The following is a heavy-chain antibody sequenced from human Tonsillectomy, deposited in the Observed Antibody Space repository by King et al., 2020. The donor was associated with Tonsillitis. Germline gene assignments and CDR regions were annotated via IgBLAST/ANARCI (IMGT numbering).Heavy chain of an antibody. J-gene: IGHJ3*02. CDR2: ISWNSASI. CDR3: AKANFRSEVVADAFDI. Sequence: VQLVESGGGLVQPGRSLILSCAASGFTFDDYVIHWVRQAPGKGLEWVSGISWNSASIGYADSVKGRFTISRDNAKNSLYMQMNSLRAEDTALYYCAKANFRSEVVADAFDIWGQGTVVTVSS. CDR1: GFTFDDYV. V-gene: IGHV3-9*01. D-gene: IGHD2-15*01.